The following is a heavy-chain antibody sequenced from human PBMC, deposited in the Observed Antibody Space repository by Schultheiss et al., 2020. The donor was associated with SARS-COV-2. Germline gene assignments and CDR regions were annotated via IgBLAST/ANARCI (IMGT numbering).Heavy chain of an antibody. D-gene: IGHD1-1*01. CDR3: ARDPPGTQYYYGMDV. CDR2: IIPIFGTA. J-gene: IGHJ6*02. Sequence: SVKVSCKASGGTFSSYAISWVRQAPGQGLEWMGGIIPIFGTANYAQKFQERVTITRDMSTSTAYMELSSLRSEDTAVYYCARDPPGTQYYYGMDVWGQGTTVTVSS. V-gene: IGHV1-69*05. CDR1: GGTFSSYA.